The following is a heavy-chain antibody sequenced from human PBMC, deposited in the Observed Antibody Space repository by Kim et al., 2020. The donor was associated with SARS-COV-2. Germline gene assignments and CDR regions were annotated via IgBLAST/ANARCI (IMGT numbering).Heavy chain of an antibody. V-gene: IGHV1-58*01. D-gene: IGHD3-3*01. Sequence: SVKVSCKASGFTFTSSAVQWVRQARGQRLEWIGWIVVGSGNTNYAQKFQERVTITRDMSTSTAYMELSSLRSEDTAVYYCAAASGITIFGVVTPYYFDYWGQGTLVTVSS. CDR3: AAASGITIFGVVTPYYFDY. CDR2: IVVGSGNT. CDR1: GFTFTSSA. J-gene: IGHJ4*02.